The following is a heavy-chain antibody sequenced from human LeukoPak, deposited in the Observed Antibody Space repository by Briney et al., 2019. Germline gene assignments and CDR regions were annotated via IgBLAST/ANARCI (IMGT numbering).Heavy chain of an antibody. CDR3: ARHYGP. CDR2: IYDSGST. Sequence: ETLSLTCTVXGGXXRXXYYYWGWXRQPPGKGLEWIGSIYDSGSTYYNPSLKSRVTISVDTSKNQFSLKLNSVTAADTAVYYCARHYGPWGQGTLVTVSS. D-gene: IGHD3-10*01. V-gene: IGHV4-39*01. J-gene: IGHJ5*02. CDR1: GGXXRXXYYY.